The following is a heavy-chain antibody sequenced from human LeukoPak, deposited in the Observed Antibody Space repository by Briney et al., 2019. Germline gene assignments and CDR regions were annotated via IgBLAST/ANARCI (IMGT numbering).Heavy chain of an antibody. CDR2: IYYSGST. CDR3: ARHSITMVRPAYYFDY. V-gene: IGHV4-59*08. D-gene: IGHD3-10*01. CDR1: GGSISSYY. Sequence: SETLSLTCTVSGGSISSYYWSWIRQPPGKGLEWIGYIYYSGSTNYNPSLKSRVTISVDTSKNQFSLKLSSVTAADTAVYYCARHSITMVRPAYYFDYWGQGTLSPSPQ. J-gene: IGHJ4*02.